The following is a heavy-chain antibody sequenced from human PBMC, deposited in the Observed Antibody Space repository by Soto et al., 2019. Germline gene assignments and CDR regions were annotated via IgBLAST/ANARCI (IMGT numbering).Heavy chain of an antibody. Sequence: EVQLVESGGDLIQPGGSLRISCAASGFTFSTSWMHWVRQAPGEGLAWVSRINSDGTTINYADSVKGRFTISRDNAKNTLYLQMNSLRADDTDVYYCAIAGSYRFDYWGQGTLVTVSS. CDR1: GFTFSTSW. D-gene: IGHD1-26*01. V-gene: IGHV3-74*01. CDR3: AIAGSYRFDY. CDR2: INSDGTTI. J-gene: IGHJ4*02.